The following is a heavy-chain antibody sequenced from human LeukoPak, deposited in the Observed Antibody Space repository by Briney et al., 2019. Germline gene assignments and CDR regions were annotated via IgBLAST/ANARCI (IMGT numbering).Heavy chain of an antibody. CDR2: IYYSGST. CDR3: ARDLGGWGYCSGGSCYPGAFDI. D-gene: IGHD2-15*01. CDR1: GGSISSYY. Sequence: PSETLSLTCTVSGGSISSYYWSWIRQPPGKGLEWIGYIYYSGSTNYNPSLRSRVTISVDTSKNQFSLKLSSVTAADTAVYYCARDLGGWGYCSGGSCYPGAFDIWGQGTMVTVSS. V-gene: IGHV4-59*01. J-gene: IGHJ3*02.